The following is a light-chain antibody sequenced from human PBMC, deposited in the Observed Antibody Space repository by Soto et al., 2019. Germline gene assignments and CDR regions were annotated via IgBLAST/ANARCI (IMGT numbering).Light chain of an antibody. V-gene: IGLV2-14*01. CDR1: SGDIGDYNY. Sequence: QSALTQPASVTGSPGESITISCVSTSGDIGDYNYVSWYQQHPGKVPKVIIYDVGNRPSGVSYRFSGTKSGNTASLTVSGLQAEDEADYYCCSYTRSGTLIFGTGTKVTVL. J-gene: IGLJ1*01. CDR3: CSYTRSGTLI. CDR2: DVG.